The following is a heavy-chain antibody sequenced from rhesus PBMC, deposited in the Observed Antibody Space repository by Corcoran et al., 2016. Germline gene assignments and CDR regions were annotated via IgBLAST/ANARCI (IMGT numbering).Heavy chain of an antibody. J-gene: IGHJ2*01. CDR3: ARSGLDCTSTTCYVSGDFDL. V-gene: IGHV4-80*01. CDR2: INGKSGST. CDR1: GGSFSSYW. Sequence: QVQLQESGPGLVKPSETLSLTCAVSGGSFSSYWWSWLRQPPGQGLAWIGEINGKSGSTNYNPSLKSRVTIAKDASKNQFSLKLSSVTAADTAVYYGARSGLDCTSTTCYVSGDFDLWGPGTPITIAA. D-gene: IGHD2-2*01.